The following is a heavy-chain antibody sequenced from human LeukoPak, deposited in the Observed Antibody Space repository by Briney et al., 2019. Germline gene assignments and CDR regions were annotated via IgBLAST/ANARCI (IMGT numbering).Heavy chain of an antibody. CDR1: GFTFSSYG. CDR3: AKDHEVLRYFDWLLSAFDI. J-gene: IGHJ3*02. V-gene: IGHV3-30*02. CDR2: IRYDGSNK. Sequence: GGSLRLSCAASGFTFSSYGMHWVRQAPGKGLEWVAFIRYDGSNKYYADSVKGRFTISRDNSKNTLYLQMNSLRAEDTAVYYCAKDHEVLRYFDWLLSAFDIWGQGTMVTVSS. D-gene: IGHD3-9*01.